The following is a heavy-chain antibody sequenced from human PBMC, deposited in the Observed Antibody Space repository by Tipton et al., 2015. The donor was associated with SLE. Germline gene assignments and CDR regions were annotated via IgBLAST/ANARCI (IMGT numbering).Heavy chain of an antibody. CDR3: ARGPAAELDY. D-gene: IGHD1-14*01. CDR1: GGSISSSSYY. V-gene: IGHV4-39*06. CDR2: IYTSGST. J-gene: IGHJ4*02. Sequence: TLSLTCTVSGGSISSSSYYWGWIRQPPGKGLEWIGRIYTSGSTNYNPSLKSRVTMSVDTSKNQFPLKLSSVTAADTAVYYCARGPAAELDYWGQGTLITVSS.